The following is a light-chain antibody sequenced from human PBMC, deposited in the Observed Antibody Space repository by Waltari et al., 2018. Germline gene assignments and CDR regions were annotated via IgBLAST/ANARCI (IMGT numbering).Light chain of an antibody. CDR1: QSLSDN. CDR3: QQYNTWPPIT. V-gene: IGKV3-15*01. Sequence: EIVMTQSPPTLSVSPGERATLSCRASQSLSDNLAWYQQKPGQAPRLLIYGASTRATGIPARFSGSGSGTDFTLTISSLQSEDFAIYYCQQYNTWPPITFGQGTRVEIK. CDR2: GAS. J-gene: IGKJ5*01.